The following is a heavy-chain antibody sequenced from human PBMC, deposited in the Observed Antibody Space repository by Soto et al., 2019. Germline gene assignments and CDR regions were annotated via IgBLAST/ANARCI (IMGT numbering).Heavy chain of an antibody. Sequence: QITLKESGPTLVRPTQTLTLTCTFSGFSLSTTGVGVGWIRQPPGKALEWLALIYWDDDKRYSPSLKSRLTITKDTSKTEVILTLTYMSRVDTAKYYCSPRISDYGLGGERGNDFGPWGQGTLVTVSS. D-gene: IGHD3-10*01. CDR2: IYWDDDK. CDR3: SPRISDYGLGGERGNDFGP. CDR1: GFSLSTTGVG. V-gene: IGHV2-5*02. J-gene: IGHJ5*02.